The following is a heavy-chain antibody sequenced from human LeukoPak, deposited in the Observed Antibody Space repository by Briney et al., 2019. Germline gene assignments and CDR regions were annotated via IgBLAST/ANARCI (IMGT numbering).Heavy chain of an antibody. Sequence: PSETLSLTCAVYGGSFSGYYWSWIRQPPGKGLEWIGEINHSGSTNYNPSLKSRVTISVDASKNQFSLKLSSVTAADTAVYYCARLRVATHYYYYYYMDVWGKGTTVTVSS. CDR1: GGSFSGYY. V-gene: IGHV4-34*01. CDR3: ARLRVATHYYYYYYMDV. J-gene: IGHJ6*03. D-gene: IGHD5-12*01. CDR2: INHSGST.